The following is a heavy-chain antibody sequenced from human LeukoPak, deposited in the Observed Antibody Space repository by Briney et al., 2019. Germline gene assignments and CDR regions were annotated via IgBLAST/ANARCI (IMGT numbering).Heavy chain of an antibody. V-gene: IGHV3-30-3*01. CDR3: AKEVEAFDY. J-gene: IGHJ4*02. CDR2: ISYDGSNK. Sequence: TGGSLRLSSTASGFTFSSYAMHWVRQAPGKGLKWVAVISYDGSNKYYADSVKGRFTISRDNSKNTLFLQMNSLRAEDTAIYYCAKEVEAFDYWGQGTLVTVSS. CDR1: GFTFSSYA.